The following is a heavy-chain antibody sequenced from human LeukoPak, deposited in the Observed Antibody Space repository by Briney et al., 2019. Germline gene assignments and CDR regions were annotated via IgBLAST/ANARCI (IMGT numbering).Heavy chain of an antibody. J-gene: IGHJ4*02. D-gene: IGHD4-11*01. Sequence: GGSLRLSCAASGFTFSSHAMSWVRQAPAKGLEWVSAISGRGGSTYYADSAKGRFTISRDNSENTLYLQMNSLRAEDTAIYYCAKDPYSNPLNFDYWGQGTLVTVSS. V-gene: IGHV3-23*01. CDR1: GFTFSSHA. CDR2: ISGRGGST. CDR3: AKDPYSNPLNFDY.